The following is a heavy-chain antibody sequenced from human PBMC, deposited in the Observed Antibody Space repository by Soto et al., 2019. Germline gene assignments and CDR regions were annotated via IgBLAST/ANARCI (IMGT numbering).Heavy chain of an antibody. CDR2: INPNSGGT. J-gene: IGHJ6*02. V-gene: IGHV1-2*02. CDR3: AKWGVPAASAYYYYYYGMDV. D-gene: IGHD2-2*01. Sequence: SVKGSCKASGYTFTGYYMHWVRQAPVQGLEWMGWINPNSGGTNYAQKFQGRVTMTRDTSISTAYMELSRLRSDDTAVYYCAKWGVPAASAYYYYYYGMDVWGQGTTVTVSS. CDR1: GYTFTGYY.